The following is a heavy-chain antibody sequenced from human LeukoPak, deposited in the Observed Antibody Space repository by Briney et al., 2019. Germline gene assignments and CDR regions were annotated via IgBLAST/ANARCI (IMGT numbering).Heavy chain of an antibody. CDR2: IYYSGST. D-gene: IGHD3-16*01. CDR3: ARGRFGDSFPLDY. V-gene: IGHV4-59*12. CDR1: GGSISSYY. Sequence: SETLSLTCTVSGGSISSYYWSWIRQPPGKGLEWIGYIYYSGSTNYNPSLKSRVTISVDTSKNQFSLKLSSVTAADTAVYYCARGRFGDSFPLDYWGQGTLVTVSS. J-gene: IGHJ4*02.